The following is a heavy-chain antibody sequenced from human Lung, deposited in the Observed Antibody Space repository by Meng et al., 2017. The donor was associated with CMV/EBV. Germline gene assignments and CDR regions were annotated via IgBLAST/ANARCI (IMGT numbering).Heavy chain of an antibody. V-gene: IGHV1-8*01. CDR1: GYTFTSYD. Sequence: ASVXVFXKASGYTFTSYDISWVRQAPGQGLEWMGWMNPNSGNTDSAQNFQGRVTMTRNTSISTAYMELSSLRSEDTAVYYCARAVYCIGTTCFFYPMDVWGPGNXV. D-gene: IGHD2-2*01. J-gene: IGHJ6*01. CDR3: ARAVYCIGTTCFFYPMDV. CDR2: MNPNSGNT.